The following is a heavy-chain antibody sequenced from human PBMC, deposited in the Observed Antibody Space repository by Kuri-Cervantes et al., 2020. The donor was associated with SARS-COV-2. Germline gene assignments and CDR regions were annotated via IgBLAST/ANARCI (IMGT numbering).Heavy chain of an antibody. CDR1: NFSISSLYY. D-gene: IGHD6-19*01. CDR3: ARGPLGQWLAYAFDI. V-gene: IGHV4-38-2*02. Sequence: SETLSLTCTASNFSISSLYYWGWIRQPPGKGLEWIGSVYESGTAYYNPSLKSRVTISVDTSKNQFSLKLSSVTAADTAVYYCARGPLGQWLAYAFDIWGQGTMVTVSS. J-gene: IGHJ3*02. CDR2: VYESGTA.